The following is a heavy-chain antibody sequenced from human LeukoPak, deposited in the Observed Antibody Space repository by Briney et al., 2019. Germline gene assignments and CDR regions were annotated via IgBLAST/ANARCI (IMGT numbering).Heavy chain of an antibody. CDR3: ASSIQLWRYGMDV. CDR1: GGTFSSYA. J-gene: IGHJ6*02. Sequence: SVKVSCKASGGTFSSYAISWVRQAPGQGLEWMGRIIPILGIANYAQKFQGRVTITADKSTSTAYMELSSLRAEDTAVYYCASSIQLWRYGMDVWGQGTTVTVSS. D-gene: IGHD5-18*01. V-gene: IGHV1-69*04. CDR2: IIPILGIA.